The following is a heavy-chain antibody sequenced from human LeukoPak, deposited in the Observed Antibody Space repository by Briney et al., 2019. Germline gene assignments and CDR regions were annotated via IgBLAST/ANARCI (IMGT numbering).Heavy chain of an antibody. CDR1: GFIFRSYV. CDR3: AKGSRTAVAGFH. J-gene: IGHJ4*02. CDR2: IRVNSGDT. D-gene: IGHD6-19*01. V-gene: IGHV3-23*01. Sequence: GGSLRLSCAASGFIFRSYVMSWVRQAPGKGLEWVSSIRVNSGDTHYADSVKGRFTISRDNSKNTLYLQMNSLRAEDTAVYYCAKGSRTAVAGFHWGQGTLVTVSS.